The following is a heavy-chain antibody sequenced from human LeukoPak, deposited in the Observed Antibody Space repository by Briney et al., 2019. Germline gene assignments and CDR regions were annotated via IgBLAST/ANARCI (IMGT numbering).Heavy chain of an antibody. J-gene: IGHJ4*02. Sequence: ASVKVSCKASGYTFTGYYMHWVRQAPGQGLEWMGWINPNSGGTDYQGRVTMTRDTSISTAYMELTGLRSDDTAVYYCARSSIGLGFFDYWGQGTLVTVSS. CDR1: GYTFTGYY. CDR2: INPNSGGT. D-gene: IGHD2/OR15-2a*01. CDR3: ARSSIGLGFFDY. V-gene: IGHV1-2*02.